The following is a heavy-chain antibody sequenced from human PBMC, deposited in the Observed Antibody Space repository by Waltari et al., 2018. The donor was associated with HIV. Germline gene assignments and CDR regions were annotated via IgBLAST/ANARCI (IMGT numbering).Heavy chain of an antibody. Sequence: QVQLVQSGAEVRSPWSSVKVSCKTSGDTFSKYAITWVRQAPGQGLEWMGEIIPMFATTHYAQHFQDRVTIAAYETTGTAYMELSRLRSQDTAVYYCARTMRLAGYYNGMDVWGQGTTVTVS. V-gene: IGHV1-69*01. CDR1: GDTFSKYA. J-gene: IGHJ6*02. D-gene: IGHD3-22*01. CDR2: IIPMFATT. CDR3: ARTMRLAGYYNGMDV.